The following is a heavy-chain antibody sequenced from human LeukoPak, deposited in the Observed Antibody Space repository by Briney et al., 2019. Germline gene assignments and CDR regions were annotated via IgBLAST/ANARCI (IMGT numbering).Heavy chain of an antibody. CDR3: TTDNEYYYYYMDV. J-gene: IGHJ6*03. CDR2: IRSKANSYAT. D-gene: IGHD1-1*01. CDR1: GFTFSGSA. V-gene: IGHV3-73*01. Sequence: PGGSLRLSCAASGFTFSGSAMHWVRQASGKGLEWVGRIRSKANSYATAYAASVKGRFTISRDDSKNTAYLQMNSLKTEDTAVYYCTTDNEYYYYYMDVWGKGTTVTVSS.